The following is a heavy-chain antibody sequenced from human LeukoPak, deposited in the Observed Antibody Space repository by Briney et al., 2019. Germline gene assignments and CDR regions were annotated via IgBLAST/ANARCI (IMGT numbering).Heavy chain of an antibody. Sequence: SETLSLTCTVSGGSVSSGSYYWSWIRQPPGKGLEWIGHIYDSGNTNYNPSVNGRVTISADTSKNEFSLQLTSVTAADTAVYYCARGSGWLPDWWGQGTLVTVSS. CDR3: ARGSGWLPDW. V-gene: IGHV4-61*01. CDR1: GGSVSSGSYY. D-gene: IGHD6-19*01. J-gene: IGHJ4*02. CDR2: IYDSGNT.